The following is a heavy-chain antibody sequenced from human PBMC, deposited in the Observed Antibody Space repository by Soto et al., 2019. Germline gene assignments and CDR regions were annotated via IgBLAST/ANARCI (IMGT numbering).Heavy chain of an antibody. CDR3: ARADRWQQLVLDAFDI. J-gene: IGHJ3*02. V-gene: IGHV4-4*02. Sequence: SETLSLTCAVSGGSISSSNWWSWVRQPPGKGLEWIGEIYHSGSTNYNPSLKSRVTISVDKSKNQFSLKLSSVTAADTAVYYCARADRWQQLVLDAFDIWGQGTMVTVSS. CDR1: GGSISSSNW. CDR2: IYHSGST. D-gene: IGHD6-13*01.